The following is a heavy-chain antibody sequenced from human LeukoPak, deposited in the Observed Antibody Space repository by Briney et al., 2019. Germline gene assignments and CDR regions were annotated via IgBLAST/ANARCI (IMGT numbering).Heavy chain of an antibody. D-gene: IGHD3-10*01. Sequence: ASETLSLTCTVSGGSISTSSYYWGWVRQPPGKGLEWIGSIYYSGSTYYNPSLKSRVTISVDTSKNQFSLKLSSVTAADTAVYYCARTSVQGGSTGSYYNSYYFDYWGQGTLVTVSS. CDR1: GGSISTSSYY. J-gene: IGHJ4*02. CDR3: ARTSVQGGSTGSYYNSYYFDY. CDR2: IYYSGST. V-gene: IGHV4-39*01.